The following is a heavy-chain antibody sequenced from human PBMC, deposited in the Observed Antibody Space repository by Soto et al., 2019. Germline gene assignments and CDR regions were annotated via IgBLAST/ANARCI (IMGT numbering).Heavy chain of an antibody. J-gene: IGHJ4*02. CDR3: ATVRDYYGSGSYPWSFDY. V-gene: IGHV1-24*01. CDR1: GYTLTELY. D-gene: IGHD3-10*01. CDR2: FDPEDGET. Sequence: ASVKVSCKVSGYTLTELYMHWVRQAPGKGLEWMGGFDPEDGETIYAQKFQGRVTMTEDTSTDTAYMELSSLRSEDTAVCYCATVRDYYGSGSYPWSFDYWGQGTLVTVSS.